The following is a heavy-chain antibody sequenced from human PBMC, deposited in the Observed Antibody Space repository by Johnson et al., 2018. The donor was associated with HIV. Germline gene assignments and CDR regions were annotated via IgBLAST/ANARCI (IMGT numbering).Heavy chain of an antibody. D-gene: IGHD6-13*01. Sequence: QVQLVESGGGVVQPGGSLRLSCAASGFSFSSYAIHWVRQAPGKGLEWVAFIRYDGSNKYYADSVKGRFTISRDNSKNTLYLQMNSLRAEDTAVYYCAKAFSSSWSDAFDIWGQGTLVTVSS. CDR1: GFSFSSYA. J-gene: IGHJ3*02. CDR3: AKAFSSSWSDAFDI. V-gene: IGHV3-30*02. CDR2: IRYDGSNK.